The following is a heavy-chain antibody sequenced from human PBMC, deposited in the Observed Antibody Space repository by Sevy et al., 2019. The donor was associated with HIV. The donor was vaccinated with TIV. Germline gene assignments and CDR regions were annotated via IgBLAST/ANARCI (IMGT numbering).Heavy chain of an antibody. CDR1: GFTFGDYA. CDR3: TTSTIFGVVIDAFDI. D-gene: IGHD3-3*01. Sequence: GGSLRLSCTASGFTFGDYAMSWFRQAPGKGLEWVGFIRSKAYGGTTEYAASVKGRFTISREDSKSIAYLQMNSLKTEDTAVYYCTTSTIFGVVIDAFDIWGQGTMVTVSS. CDR2: IRSKAYGGTT. V-gene: IGHV3-49*03. J-gene: IGHJ3*02.